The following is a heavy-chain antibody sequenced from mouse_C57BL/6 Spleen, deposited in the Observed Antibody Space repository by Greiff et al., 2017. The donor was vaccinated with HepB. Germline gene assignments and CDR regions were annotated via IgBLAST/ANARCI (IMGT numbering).Heavy chain of an antibody. D-gene: IGHD1-1*01. J-gene: IGHJ2*01. CDR2: INPNNGGT. CDR1: GYTFTDYN. V-gene: IGHV1-22*01. CDR3: ARGGRRLDFDY. Sequence: VVKPGASVKMSCKASGYTFTDYNMHWVKQSHGKSLEWIGYINPNNGGTSYNQKFKGKATLTVNKSSSTAYMELRSLTSEDSAVYYCARGGRRLDFDYWGQGTTLTVSS.